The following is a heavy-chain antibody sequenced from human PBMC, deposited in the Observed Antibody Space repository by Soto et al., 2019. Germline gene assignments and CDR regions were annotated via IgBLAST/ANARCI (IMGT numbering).Heavy chain of an antibody. J-gene: IGHJ5*02. CDR1: GGSISSSSYY. CDR2: IYYSGST. V-gene: IGHV4-39*01. Sequence: QLQLQESGPGLVKPSETLSLTCTVSGGSISSSSYYWGWIRQPPGKGLEWIGSIYYSGSTYYNPSLKSRVTISVDPSKNQFSLKLSSVTAADTAVYYCARRSSSWYGWFDPWGQGTLVTVSS. D-gene: IGHD6-13*01. CDR3: ARRSSSWYGWFDP.